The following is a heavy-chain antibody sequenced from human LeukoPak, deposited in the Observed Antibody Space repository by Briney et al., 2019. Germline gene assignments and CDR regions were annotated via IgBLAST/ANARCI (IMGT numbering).Heavy chain of an antibody. CDR3: ARDMGAPDYGSYSVDY. D-gene: IGHD4-23*01. CDR2: IHYSGSA. Sequence: SETLSLTCSVAGGSISSYYWSWIRQPPGRGLEWIAYIHYSGSAAYNPSLKSRVTISRDMSTNQFSLKMTSVTAADTAVYFCARDMGAPDYGSYSVDYWGQGTLVTVSS. CDR1: GGSISSYY. J-gene: IGHJ4*02. V-gene: IGHV4-59*01.